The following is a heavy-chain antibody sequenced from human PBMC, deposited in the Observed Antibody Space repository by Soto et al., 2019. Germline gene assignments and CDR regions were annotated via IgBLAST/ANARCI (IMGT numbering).Heavy chain of an antibody. CDR2: ISGSGGST. CDR1: GCTFITYA. D-gene: IGHD2-2*01. V-gene: IGHV3-23*01. Sequence: EVQLLDSGGGLVQPGGSLRLSCAASGCTFITYAMSWVRQAPGKGLEWVSIISGSGGSTYYPDSVKGRFTISRDNTKNTLYLQMKSLRADDTAVYYCAKLPAAQSYFDFWGQGTLVTVSS. J-gene: IGHJ4*02. CDR3: AKLPAAQSYFDF.